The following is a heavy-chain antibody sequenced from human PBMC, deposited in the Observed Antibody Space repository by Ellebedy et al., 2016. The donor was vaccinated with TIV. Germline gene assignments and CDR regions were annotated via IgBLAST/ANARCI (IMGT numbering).Heavy chain of an antibody. CDR2: IYYSGST. D-gene: IGHD3-10*01. CDR3: ARHRGSGSYYLPYYFDY. Sequence: SETLSLTXTVSGGSISSSSYYWGWIRQPPGKGLEWIGSIYYSGSTYYNPSLKSRVTISVDTSKNQFSLKLSSVTAADTAVYYCARHRGSGSYYLPYYFDYWGQGTLVTVSS. J-gene: IGHJ4*02. CDR1: GGSISSSSYY. V-gene: IGHV4-39*01.